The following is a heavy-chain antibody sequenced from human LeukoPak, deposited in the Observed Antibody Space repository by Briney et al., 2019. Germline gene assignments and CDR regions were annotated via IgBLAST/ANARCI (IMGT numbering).Heavy chain of an antibody. Sequence: GGSLRLSCAASGFTFSSYWMSWVRQAPGKGLEWVANIKQDGSEKYFVDSVKGRFTIYRDNAKNSLYLQMNSLRAEDTAVYYCANGLRTFDYWGQGTQVTVSS. J-gene: IGHJ4*02. D-gene: IGHD5-12*01. CDR1: GFTFSSYW. CDR3: ANGLRTFDY. V-gene: IGHV3-7*01. CDR2: IKQDGSEK.